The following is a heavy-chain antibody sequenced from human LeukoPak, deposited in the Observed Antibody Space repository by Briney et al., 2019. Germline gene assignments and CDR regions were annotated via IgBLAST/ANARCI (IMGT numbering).Heavy chain of an antibody. CDR1: GGSMSSYY. V-gene: IGHV4-59*08. CDR3: ARHGFRAGGSWIFDY. CDR2: IYYSGST. J-gene: IGHJ4*02. D-gene: IGHD3-10*01. Sequence: SETLSLTCTVSGGSMSSYYWSWIRQPPGKGLEWIGYIYYSGSTNYNPSLKSRVTISVDTSKNQFSLKLNSVTAADTAVYYCARHGFRAGGSWIFDYWGQGTLVTVSS.